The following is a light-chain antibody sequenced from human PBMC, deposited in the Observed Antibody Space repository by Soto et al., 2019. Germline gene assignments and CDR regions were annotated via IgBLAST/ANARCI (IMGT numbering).Light chain of an antibody. V-gene: IGKV3-15*01. CDR3: QQYNNWPLT. J-gene: IGKJ4*01. Sequence: EIVMTQSPATLSVSPGERATLSCRASQSIRFNLAWYQQKPGQTPRLLIYDASTRATGIPARFSGSGSGTEFTLTISSLQSEDFAVYYCQQYNNWPLTFGGGIKVDI. CDR1: QSIRFN. CDR2: DAS.